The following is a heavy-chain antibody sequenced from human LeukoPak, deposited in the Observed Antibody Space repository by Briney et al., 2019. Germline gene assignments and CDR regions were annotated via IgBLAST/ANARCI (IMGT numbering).Heavy chain of an antibody. J-gene: IGHJ5*02. Sequence: ASVKVSCKASGYTFNGYYIHWVRQAPGQGPEWMGVISPSGGSTTYAQKFQGRVTLTRDMSTSTDYLELSSLRSEDTAVYYCARDNSVRDEAWWFNPRGQGTLVTVSS. CDR1: GYTFNGYY. CDR3: ARDNSVRDEAWWFNP. V-gene: IGHV1-46*02. CDR2: ISPSGGST. D-gene: IGHD5-24*01.